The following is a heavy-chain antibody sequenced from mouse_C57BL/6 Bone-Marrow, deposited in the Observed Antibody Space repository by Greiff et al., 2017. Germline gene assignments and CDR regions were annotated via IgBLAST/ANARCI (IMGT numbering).Heavy chain of an antibody. V-gene: IGHV5-6*01. D-gene: IGHD2-3*01. CDR1: GFTFSSYG. Sequence: EVQVVESGGDLVKPGGSLKLSCAASGFTFSSYGMSLVRQTPDKRLEWVATISSGGSYTYYPDSVKGRFTISRDNAKNTLYLQMSSLKSEDTSMYYCARRGDGYWFAYWGQGTLVTVAA. CDR2: ISSGGSYT. J-gene: IGHJ3*01. CDR3: ARRGDGYWFAY.